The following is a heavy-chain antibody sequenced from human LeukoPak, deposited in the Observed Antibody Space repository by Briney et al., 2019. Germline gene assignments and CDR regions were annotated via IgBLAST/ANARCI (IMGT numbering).Heavy chain of an antibody. CDR2: IYYSGST. V-gene: IGHV4-39*01. Sequence: KTSETLSLTCTVSGGSISSSSYYWGWIRQPPGKGLEWIGSIYYSGSTYYNPSLKSRVTISVDTSKNQFPLKLSSVTAADTAVYYCARAGGVKTAALDLDYWGQGTLVTVSS. CDR1: GGSISSSSYY. D-gene: IGHD6-25*01. CDR3: ARAGGVKTAALDLDY. J-gene: IGHJ4*02.